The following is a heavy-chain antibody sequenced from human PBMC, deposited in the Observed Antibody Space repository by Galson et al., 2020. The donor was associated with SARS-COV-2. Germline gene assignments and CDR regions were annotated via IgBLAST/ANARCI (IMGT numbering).Heavy chain of an antibody. V-gene: IGHV4-31*03. CDR3: SKDPT. Sequence: ASETLSLTCTVSGDSLSSGTYFWSWIRQHPGKGLEWIGYIDSSGSTYYNPSLKSRVTMSIDTPKNQFSLNLTSVTAADTAVYYCSKDPTWGQGILVTVSS. CDR2: IDSSGST. J-gene: IGHJ5*02. CDR1: GDSLSSGTYF.